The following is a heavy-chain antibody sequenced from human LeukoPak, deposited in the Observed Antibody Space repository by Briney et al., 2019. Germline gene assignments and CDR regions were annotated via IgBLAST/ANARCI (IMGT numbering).Heavy chain of an antibody. CDR3: ARATIFGVVKGAFDI. CDR1: GYHFTNYW. J-gene: IGHJ3*02. V-gene: IGHV5-51*01. Sequence: GESLKISCKGSGYHFTNYWIGWVRQMPGKGLEWMGIIYPGDSDTRYSPSFQGQATIPADKSISTAYLQWSSLKASDTAMYYCARATIFGVVKGAFDIWGQGTMVTVSS. D-gene: IGHD3-3*01. CDR2: IYPGDSDT.